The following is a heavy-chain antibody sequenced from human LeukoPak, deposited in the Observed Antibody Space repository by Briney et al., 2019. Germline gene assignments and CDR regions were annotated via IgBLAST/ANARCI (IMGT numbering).Heavy chain of an antibody. D-gene: IGHD2-15*01. CDR3: ARGPRPLGYCSGGSCYRDAFDI. Sequence: SVKVSCKASGGTFSSYAISWVRQAPGQGLEWMGGIIPIFLTANYAQKFQGRVTITADESTSSAYMELSSLRSEDTAVYFCARGPRPLGYCSGGSCYRDAFDIWGQGTMVTVPS. CDR1: GGTFSSYA. V-gene: IGHV1-69*13. J-gene: IGHJ3*02. CDR2: IIPIFLTA.